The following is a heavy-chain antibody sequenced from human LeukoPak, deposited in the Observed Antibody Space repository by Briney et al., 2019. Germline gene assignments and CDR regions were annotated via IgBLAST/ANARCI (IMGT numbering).Heavy chain of an antibody. CDR3: ARQGTSGSYLTGLDV. D-gene: IGHD3-22*01. CDR1: GGSISSYY. J-gene: IGHJ6*02. Sequence: SETLSLTCTVSGGSISSYYWSWVREPPGKGLEWMSYIFHSGSTTYNPSLSSRLTISVDTSKNQFSLELRSVTAADTAVYYCARQGTSGSYLTGLDVWGQGTTVTVSS. V-gene: IGHV4-59*08. CDR2: IFHSGST.